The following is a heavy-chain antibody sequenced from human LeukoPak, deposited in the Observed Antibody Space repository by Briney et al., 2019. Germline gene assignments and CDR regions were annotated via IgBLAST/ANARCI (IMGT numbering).Heavy chain of an antibody. J-gene: IGHJ4*02. V-gene: IGHV1-46*01. CDR2: INPRGGSR. CDR3: ARDKGVVPAAAMFYLDY. CDR1: GYSFTSYY. D-gene: IGHD2-2*01. Sequence: ASVNVSCKASGYSFTSYYIHWVRPAPGQGREWMGIINPRGGSRSYPQNFQGRVTMTRDTSTSTVHMELSSLRSDDTAVYYCARDKGVVPAAAMFYLDYWGQGTLVTVSS.